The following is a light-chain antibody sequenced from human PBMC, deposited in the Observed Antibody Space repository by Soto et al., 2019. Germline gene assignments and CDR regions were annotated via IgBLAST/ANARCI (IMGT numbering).Light chain of an antibody. Sequence: IQLTQSPSSLSASVGDRVTITCRASQSISSYLNWYQQKPGKAPKVLIYAASSLQSGVPSRFSGSGSGTDFTLTISSLQPEDFATYYCQQSYSTLITVGQGTRREIK. V-gene: IGKV1-39*01. CDR3: QQSYSTLIT. J-gene: IGKJ5*01. CDR2: AAS. CDR1: QSISSY.